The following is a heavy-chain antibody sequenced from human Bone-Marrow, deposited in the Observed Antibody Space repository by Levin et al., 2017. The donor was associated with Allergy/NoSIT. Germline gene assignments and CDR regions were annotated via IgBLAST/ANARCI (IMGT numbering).Heavy chain of an antibody. CDR3: ARDRHYYDSSGNFDY. D-gene: IGHD3-22*01. Sequence: LSLTCAASGFTFSSYGMHWVRQAPGKGLEWVAVIWYDGSNKYYADSVKGRFTISRDNSKNTLYLQMNSLRAEDTAVYYCARDRHYYDSSGNFDYWGQGTLVTVSS. CDR1: GFTFSSYG. J-gene: IGHJ4*02. V-gene: IGHV3-33*01. CDR2: IWYDGSNK.